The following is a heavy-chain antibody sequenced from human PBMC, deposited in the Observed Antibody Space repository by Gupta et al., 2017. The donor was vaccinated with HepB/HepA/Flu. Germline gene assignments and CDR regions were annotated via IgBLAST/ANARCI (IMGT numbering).Heavy chain of an antibody. V-gene: IGHV3-7*01. J-gene: IGHJ4*02. D-gene: IGHD7-27*01. CDR2: INQNGGDK. CDR1: GFTFSNFW. Sequence: EVQLVESGGGLVQPGGSLRLSCAASGFTFSNFWMNWVRQAPGKGLEWVANINQNGGDKWYADSVRGRFSISRDNAKNSLYLQMNSLRAEDTSVYYCASDWGLDYWGQGTLVTVSS. CDR3: ASDWGLDY.